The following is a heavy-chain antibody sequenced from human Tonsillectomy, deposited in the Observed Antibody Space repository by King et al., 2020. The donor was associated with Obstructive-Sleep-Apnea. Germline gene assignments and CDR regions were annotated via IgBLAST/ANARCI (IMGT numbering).Heavy chain of an antibody. CDR3: AKRVDTAMVFDY. D-gene: IGHD5-18*01. CDR2: INTGGGTT. J-gene: IGHJ4*02. Sequence: VQLVESGGGLVQPGGSLRLSCAASGFTFSNYAMSWVRQAPGTGLEWVSAINTGGGTTYYADSVKGRFTISRDNSKNTLYLQMNSLRAEDTAVYYCAKRVDTAMVFDYWGQGTLVTVSS. CDR1: GFTFSNYA. V-gene: IGHV3-23*04.